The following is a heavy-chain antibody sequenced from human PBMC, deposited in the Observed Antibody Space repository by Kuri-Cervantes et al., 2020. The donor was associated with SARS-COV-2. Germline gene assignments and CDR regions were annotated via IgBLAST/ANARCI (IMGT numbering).Heavy chain of an antibody. J-gene: IGHJ5*02. CDR3: ARQTPIAAAGREPNWFDP. Sequence: GESLKISCKGSGYSFTSYWISWVRQMPGKGLEWMGRIDPSDSYTNYSPSYQGHVTISADKSISTAYLQWTSLKASDTAMYYCARQTPIAAAGREPNWFDPWGQGTLVTVSS. D-gene: IGHD6-13*01. CDR2: IDPSDSYT. V-gene: IGHV5-10-1*01. CDR1: GYSFTSYW.